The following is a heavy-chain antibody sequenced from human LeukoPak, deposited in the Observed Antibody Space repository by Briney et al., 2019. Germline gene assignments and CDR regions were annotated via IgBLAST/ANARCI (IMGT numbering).Heavy chain of an antibody. CDR2: ISANGDSK. Sequence: GGSLRLSCAASGFTFSSYAMSWVRQAPGKGLEWISAISANGDSKYYADSVKGRFTISRDNSKNTLSPQMNSLRAEDTAVYHCAKDGYAYYFHYWGQGSLVTVSS. CDR3: AKDGYAYYFHY. J-gene: IGHJ4*02. D-gene: IGHD5-18*01. V-gene: IGHV3-23*01. CDR1: GFTFSSYA.